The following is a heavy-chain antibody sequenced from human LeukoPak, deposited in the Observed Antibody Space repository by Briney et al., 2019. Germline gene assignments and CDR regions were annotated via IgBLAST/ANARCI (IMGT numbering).Heavy chain of an antibody. CDR2: INEGGNEK. CDR3: ARAGYGDYLDNIAFDI. J-gene: IGHJ3*02. V-gene: IGHV3-7*03. D-gene: IGHD4-17*01. CDR1: GFTFRNYW. Sequence: GGSLRLSCAASGFTFRNYWMSWVRQVPGKGLEWVVNINEGGNEKNYVDSVKGRFTASRDNAQNSLYLQMNSLRVEDTAVYYCARAGYGDYLDNIAFDIWGQGTMVTVSS.